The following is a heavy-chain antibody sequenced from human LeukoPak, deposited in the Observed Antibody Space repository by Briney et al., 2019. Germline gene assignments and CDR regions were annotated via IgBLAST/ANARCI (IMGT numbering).Heavy chain of an antibody. J-gene: IGHJ4*02. CDR2: IKKDGSEK. CDR1: GFTFSSYW. V-gene: IGHV3-7*01. CDR3: ARDLFPYYYDSSGCFDY. Sequence: GGSLRLSCAASGFTFSSYWMSWVRQAPGKGLEWVANIKKDGSEKYYVDSVKGRFTISRDNSKNTLYLQMNSLRAEDTAVYYCARDLFPYYYDSSGCFDYWGQGTLVTVSS. D-gene: IGHD3-22*01.